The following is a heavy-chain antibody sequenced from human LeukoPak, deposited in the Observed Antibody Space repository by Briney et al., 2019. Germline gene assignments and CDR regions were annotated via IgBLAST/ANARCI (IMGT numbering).Heavy chain of an antibody. CDR1: GFTFSDYY. V-gene: IGHV3-11*01. J-gene: IGHJ4*02. CDR3: ASSENRGYSGY. CDR2: ISSSGSTV. Sequence: GGSLRLSCAASGFTFSDYYMIWIRQAPGKGLEWVSYISSSGSTVYYADSVKGRFTISRDNAKNSLYLQMNSLRAEDTAVYYCASSENRGYSGYWGQGTLVTVSS. D-gene: IGHD5-12*01.